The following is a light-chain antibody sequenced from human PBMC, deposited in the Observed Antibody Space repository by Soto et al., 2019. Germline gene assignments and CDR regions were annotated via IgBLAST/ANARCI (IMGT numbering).Light chain of an antibody. V-gene: IGKV1-5*03. Sequence: DIQMTQSPSTLSASVGDRFTITCLAIQSISRWLAWYQQKPGKAPKLLIYQASTLKSGVPSRFRGSGSGTEYTLTISSLQPDDFETYYCQHYNSYSEAFGQGTKVDIK. CDR1: QSISRW. J-gene: IGKJ1*01. CDR2: QAS. CDR3: QHYNSYSEA.